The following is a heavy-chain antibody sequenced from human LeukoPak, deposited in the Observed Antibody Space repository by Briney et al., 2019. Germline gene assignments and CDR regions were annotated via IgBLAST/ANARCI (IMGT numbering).Heavy chain of an antibody. J-gene: IGHJ2*01. CDR1: GGSISSGGYS. V-gene: IGHV4-30-2*01. D-gene: IGHD3-22*01. Sequence: SETLSLTCAVSGGSISSGGYSWSWIRQPPGKGLEWIGYIYHSGSTYYNPSLKSRVTISVDRSKNQFSLKLSSVTAADTAVYYCARGITMIVVVPWEDWYFDLWGRGTLVTVSS. CDR2: IYHSGST. CDR3: ARGITMIVVVPWEDWYFDL.